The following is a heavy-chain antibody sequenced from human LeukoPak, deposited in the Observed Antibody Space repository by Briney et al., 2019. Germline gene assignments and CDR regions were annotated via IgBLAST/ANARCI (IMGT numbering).Heavy chain of an antibody. Sequence: GGSLRLSCAASGFTLSSYAMSGVLQAPGKGLEWVSAISGSGGSTYYADSVKGRFTISRDNSKNTLYLQMNSLRAEDTAVYYCANTYGGNSGGDAFDIWGQGTMVTVSS. CDR3: ANTYGGNSGGDAFDI. CDR1: GFTLSSYA. D-gene: IGHD4-23*01. V-gene: IGHV3-23*01. CDR2: ISGSGGST. J-gene: IGHJ3*02.